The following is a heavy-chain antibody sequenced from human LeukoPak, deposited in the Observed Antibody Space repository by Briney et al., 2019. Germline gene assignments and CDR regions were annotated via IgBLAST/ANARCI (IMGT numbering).Heavy chain of an antibody. CDR1: SFTFSSYS. CDR2: ISSFGSYI. Sequence: GGSLRLSCAASSFTFSSYSMNWARQAPGKGLEWVSSISSFGSYIYYADSVKGRFTISRDNAKNSLYLQMNSLRVEDTAVYYCGRVPRKIGGGTFNIWAKGKMVTVFS. V-gene: IGHV3-21*01. CDR3: GRVPRKIGGGTFNI. D-gene: IGHD2-15*01. J-gene: IGHJ3*02.